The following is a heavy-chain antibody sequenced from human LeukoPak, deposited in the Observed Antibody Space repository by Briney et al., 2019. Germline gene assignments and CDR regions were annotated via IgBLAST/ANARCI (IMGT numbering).Heavy chain of an antibody. CDR2: IYYSGST. D-gene: IGHD4-23*01. CDR1: GGSISSGDYY. CDR3: ARVEPTVVKASYYYYGMDV. V-gene: IGHV4-30-4*01. J-gene: IGHJ6*02. Sequence: KPSETLSLTCTISGGSISSGDYYWSWLRQPPGKGLEWIGYIYYSGSTYYNPSLKSRVTISVDTSKNQFSLKLSSVTAADTAVYYCARVEPTVVKASYYYYGMDVWGQGTTVTVSS.